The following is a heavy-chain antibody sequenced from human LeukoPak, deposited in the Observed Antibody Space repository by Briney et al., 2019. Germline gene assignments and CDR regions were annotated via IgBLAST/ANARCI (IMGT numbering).Heavy chain of an antibody. CDR1: GFTFSSYS. D-gene: IGHD4-17*01. V-gene: IGHV3-48*01. J-gene: IGHJ4*02. CDR3: ARDYGTFDY. Sequence: GGSLRLSCAASGFTFSSYSMNWVRRAPGKGLEWVSYISGSSSTIYYADSVKGRFTISRDNAKNSLYLQMNSPRAEDTAVYYCARDYGTFDYWGQGTLVTVSS. CDR2: ISGSSSTI.